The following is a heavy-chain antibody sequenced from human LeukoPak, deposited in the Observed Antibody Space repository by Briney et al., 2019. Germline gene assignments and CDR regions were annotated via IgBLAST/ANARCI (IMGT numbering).Heavy chain of an antibody. J-gene: IGHJ6*03. V-gene: IGHV4-59*01. CDR2: IYYSGST. CDR1: GGSTSSYY. D-gene: IGHD3-3*01. CDR3: ASLYYDFWSGYYEGSDYYYMDV. Sequence: SETLSLTCTVSGGSTSSYYWSWIRQPPGKGLEWIGYIYYSGSTNYNPSLKSRVTISVDMSKNQFSLKLSSVTAADTAVYYCASLYYDFWSGYYEGSDYYYMDVWGKGTTVTVSS.